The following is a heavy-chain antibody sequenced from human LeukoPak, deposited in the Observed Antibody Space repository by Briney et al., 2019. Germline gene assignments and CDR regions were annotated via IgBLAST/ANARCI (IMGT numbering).Heavy chain of an antibody. CDR3: ARATHDYSNSWGYYYYYYYMDV. Sequence: PGGSLRLSCAASGFTFSSYAMHWVRQAPGKGLEYVSAISSNGGSTYYANSVKGRFTISRDNSKNTLYLQMGSLRAEDMAVYYCARATHDYSNSWGYYYYYYYMDVWGKGTTVTVSS. J-gene: IGHJ6*03. V-gene: IGHV3-64*01. D-gene: IGHD4-11*01. CDR2: ISSNGGST. CDR1: GFTFSSYA.